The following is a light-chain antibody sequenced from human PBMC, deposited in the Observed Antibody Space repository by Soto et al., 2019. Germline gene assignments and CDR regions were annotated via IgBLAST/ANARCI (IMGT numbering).Light chain of an antibody. CDR3: CSYAGSSSYV. J-gene: IGLJ1*01. Sequence: QSALTQPASVSGSPGQSITISCTGPSSDVGSYNLVSWYQQHPDKAPKLMIYEGSKRPSGVSNRFSGSKSGNTASLTISGLQAEDEADYYCCSYAGSSSYVFGTGTKGTVL. V-gene: IGLV2-23*01. CDR2: EGS. CDR1: SSDVGSYNL.